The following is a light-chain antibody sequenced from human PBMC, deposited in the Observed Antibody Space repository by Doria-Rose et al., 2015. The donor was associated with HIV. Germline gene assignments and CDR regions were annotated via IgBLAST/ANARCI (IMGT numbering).Light chain of an antibody. J-gene: IGKJ1*01. Sequence: TQSPSTLSASVGDRVTITCRASQSISAWLAWYQQEPGKAPTLLIYKASSLESGVPSRFSGSGSGTEFTLTITSLQPDDFATYFCQRYNRPWTFGQGTKAEIE. CDR3: QRYNRPWT. V-gene: IGKV1-5*03. CDR1: QSISAW. CDR2: KAS.